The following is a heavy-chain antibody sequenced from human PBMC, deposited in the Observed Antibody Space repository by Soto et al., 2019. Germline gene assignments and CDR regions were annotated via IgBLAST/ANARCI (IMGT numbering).Heavy chain of an antibody. CDR2: IWYDGSNK. Sequence: GGSLRLSCAASGFTFSSYGMHWVRQAPGKGLEWVAVIWYDGSNKYYADSVKGRFTISRDNSKNTLYLQMNSLRAEDTAVYYCARDRRAAAGTFDPWGQGTLVTVSS. CDR1: GFTFSSYG. CDR3: ARDRRAAAGTFDP. V-gene: IGHV3-33*01. D-gene: IGHD6-13*01. J-gene: IGHJ5*02.